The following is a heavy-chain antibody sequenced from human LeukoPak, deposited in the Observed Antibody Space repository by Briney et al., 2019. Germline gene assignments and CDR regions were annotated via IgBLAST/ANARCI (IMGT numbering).Heavy chain of an antibody. CDR2: IYHSGST. D-gene: IGHD3-3*01. J-gene: IGHJ5*02. CDR3: ATGWSGYYWTT. Sequence: SETLSLTCTVSGYSISSGYYWGWIRQPPGKGLEWIGSIYHSGSTYYNPSLKSRVTISLNTSKNQFSLKLNSVTAADTAVYYCATGWSGYYWTTWGQGTLVAVSS. V-gene: IGHV4-38-2*02. CDR1: GYSISSGYY.